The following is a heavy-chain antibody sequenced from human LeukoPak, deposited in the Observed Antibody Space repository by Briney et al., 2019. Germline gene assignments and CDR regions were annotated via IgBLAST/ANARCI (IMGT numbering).Heavy chain of an antibody. CDR3: SNLDIAVAGTEETIDY. Sequence: GGSLRLSCAASGFTFNSYSMSWVRQAPGKGLEWVSAISGSGVSTYYAYSVKALFTISTDNSKNSLYLQMNSLRAEDTAVYYCSNLDIAVAGTEETIDYWGQGTLVTVSS. CDR2: ISGSGVST. CDR1: GFTFNSYS. V-gene: IGHV3-23*01. D-gene: IGHD6-19*01. J-gene: IGHJ4*02.